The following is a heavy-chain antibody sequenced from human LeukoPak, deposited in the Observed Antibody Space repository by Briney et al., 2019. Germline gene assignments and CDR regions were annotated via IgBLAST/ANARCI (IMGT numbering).Heavy chain of an antibody. CDR2: ISNDGSKK. CDR3: ARDPLVRAVIGCAFDI. CDR1: GFTFSIYA. V-gene: IGHV3-30*04. J-gene: IGHJ3*02. D-gene: IGHD3-10*01. Sequence: GGSLRLSCAASGFTFSIYAIHWVRQAPGKGLEWVAGISNDGSKKYYTDPVKGRFTISRDNSKNTLYLQMNSLRDEDTAVYYCARDPLVRAVIGCAFDIWGQGTVVTVSS.